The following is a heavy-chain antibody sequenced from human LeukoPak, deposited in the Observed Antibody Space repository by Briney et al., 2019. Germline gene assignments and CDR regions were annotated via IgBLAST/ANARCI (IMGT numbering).Heavy chain of an antibody. CDR2: INPNSGGT. D-gene: IGHD6-19*01. V-gene: IGHV1-2*02. CDR3: AQSSGWDSLKY. J-gene: IGHJ4*02. CDR1: GHTFTGYY. Sequence: ASVKVSCKASGHTFTGYYMHWVRQAPGQGLEWMGWINPNSGGTNHAQKFQGRVSMTRDTSISTAYMELSRLRADDTAVYYCAQSSGWDSLKYWGQGTLVTVSS.